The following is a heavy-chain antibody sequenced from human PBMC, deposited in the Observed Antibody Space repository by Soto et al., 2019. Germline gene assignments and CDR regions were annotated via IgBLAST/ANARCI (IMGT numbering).Heavy chain of an antibody. CDR1: GYTFTRHT. Sequence: ASVKVSCKSSGYTFTRHTIHWVRQAPGQRLEWMGWINAGNGNTKFSEKFQGRVTITRDTSATTAYMELSSLRSEDTAVYYCARDYYGSGSYYWFDPWGQGTLVTVSS. CDR3: ARDYYGSGSYYWFDP. J-gene: IGHJ5*02. V-gene: IGHV1-3*01. CDR2: INAGNGNT. D-gene: IGHD3-10*01.